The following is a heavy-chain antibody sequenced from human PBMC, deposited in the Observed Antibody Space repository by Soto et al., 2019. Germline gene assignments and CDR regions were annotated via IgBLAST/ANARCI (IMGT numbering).Heavy chain of an antibody. CDR2: TYYRSKWSN. CDR3: ARAEAARGWFDP. V-gene: IGHV6-1*01. Sequence: SQTLSLTCVSSGDSVSSNSAAWNWIRQSPSRGLEWLGRTYYRSKWSNEYAVSVKSRITINPDTSKNQFSLQLNSVTPEDTAVYYCARAEAARGWFDPWGQGTLVTVSS. D-gene: IGHD6-25*01. CDR1: GDSVSSNSAA. J-gene: IGHJ5*02.